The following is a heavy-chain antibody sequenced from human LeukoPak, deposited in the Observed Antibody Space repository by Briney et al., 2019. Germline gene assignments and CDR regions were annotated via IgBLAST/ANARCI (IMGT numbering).Heavy chain of an antibody. CDR3: ARDPDDYGDYSYFDY. Sequence: GGSLRLSCAASGFTFSSYGMHWVRQAPGKGLEWVALIWYDGSNKYYADSVKGRLTISRDNSKNTLYLQMNSLRAEDTAVYYCARDPDDYGDYSYFDYWGQGTLVTVSS. V-gene: IGHV3-30*02. D-gene: IGHD4-17*01. CDR1: GFTFSSYG. J-gene: IGHJ4*02. CDR2: IWYDGSNK.